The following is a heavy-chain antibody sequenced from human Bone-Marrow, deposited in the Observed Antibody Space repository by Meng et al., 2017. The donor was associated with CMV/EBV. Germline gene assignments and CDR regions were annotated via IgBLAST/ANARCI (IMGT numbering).Heavy chain of an antibody. CDR2: IDPTGDHI. CDR1: GYSLSNSF. Sequence: ASVKVSCKASGYSLSNSFVHWVRQAPGQGLEWMTRIDPTGDHITYAQKFQGRVTLTRDTSTTTVSLELTSLTSEDTAIYYCARDMPSDDKWYWGQGTRVTVSS. J-gene: IGHJ4*02. D-gene: IGHD2-2*01. CDR3: ARDMPSDDKWY. V-gene: IGHV1-46*01.